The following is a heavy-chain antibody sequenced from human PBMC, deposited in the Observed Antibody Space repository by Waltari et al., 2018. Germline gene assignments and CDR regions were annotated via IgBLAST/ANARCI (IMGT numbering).Heavy chain of an antibody. CDR3: ARASNPYYYYYYGMDV. J-gene: IGHJ6*02. V-gene: IGHV1-8*01. CDR1: GYTFTSYD. CDR2: MNPNSGNT. Sequence: QVQLVQSGAEVKTPGASVKVSCKASGYTFTSYDINWVRQATGQGLEWMGWMNPNSGNTGYAQKFQGRVTMTRNTSISTAYMELSSLRSEDTAVYYCARASNPYYYYYYGMDVWGQGTTVTVSS. D-gene: IGHD4-4*01.